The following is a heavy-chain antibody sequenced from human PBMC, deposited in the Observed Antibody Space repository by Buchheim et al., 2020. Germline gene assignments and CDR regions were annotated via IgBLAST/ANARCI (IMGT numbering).Heavy chain of an antibody. V-gene: IGHV3-15*01. CDR2: IKGKTDGGTT. Sequence: EVQLLESGGGLVQPGGSLRLSCAASGFTFSSYAMSWVRQAPGKGLEWVGRIKGKTDGGTTDYAAPGKGSFPIQREDPKNKRYLQMNSLKTEDTAVYYCTTGVVPGNPIYYYYYYGMDVWGQGTT. CDR3: TTGVVPGNPIYYYYYYGMDV. CDR1: GFTFSSYA. J-gene: IGHJ6*02. D-gene: IGHD2-2*01.